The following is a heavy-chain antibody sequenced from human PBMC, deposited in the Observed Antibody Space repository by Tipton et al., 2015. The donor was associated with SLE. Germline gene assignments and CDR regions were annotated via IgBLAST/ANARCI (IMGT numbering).Heavy chain of an antibody. CDR3: ARGHTAMVGSLYYYGMDA. Sequence: TLSLTCTVSGDSVSSGSYYWSWIRQPPGKGLEWIGEINHSGSTNYNPSLKSRVTISVDTSKNQFSLKLSSVTAADTAVYYCARGHTAMVGSLYYYGMDAWGQGTTVTVSS. CDR2: INHSGST. CDR1: GDSVSSGSYY. J-gene: IGHJ6*02. D-gene: IGHD5-18*01. V-gene: IGHV4-34*01.